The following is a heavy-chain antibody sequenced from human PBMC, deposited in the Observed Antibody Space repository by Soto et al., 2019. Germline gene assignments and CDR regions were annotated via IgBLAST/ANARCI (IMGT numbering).Heavy chain of an antibody. CDR2: IYYSGST. CDR1: GGSISSGGYH. CDR3: ATNPYYRLGV. Sequence: PSETLSLTCTVSGGSISSGGYHWSWIRQQSGKGLEWIGYIYYSGSTNYNPSLKSRVTISVDTSKNQFSLKLSSVTAADTAVYYCATNPYYRLGVWGQGTTVTVSS. J-gene: IGHJ6*02. V-gene: IGHV4-61*08.